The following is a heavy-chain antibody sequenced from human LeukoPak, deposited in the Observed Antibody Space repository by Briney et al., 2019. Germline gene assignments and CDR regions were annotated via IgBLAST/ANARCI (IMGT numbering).Heavy chain of an antibody. J-gene: IGHJ4*02. CDR2: ISYDGSNK. D-gene: IGHD2-2*01. CDR3: AKDLVGYYFDY. V-gene: IGHV3-30*18. CDR1: GFTFSSYG. Sequence: PGRPLRLSCAASGFTFSSYGMHWVRQAPGKGLEWVAVISYDGSNKYYADSVKGRFTISRDNSKNTLYLQMNSLRAEDTAVYYCAKDLVGYYFDYWGQGTLVTVSS.